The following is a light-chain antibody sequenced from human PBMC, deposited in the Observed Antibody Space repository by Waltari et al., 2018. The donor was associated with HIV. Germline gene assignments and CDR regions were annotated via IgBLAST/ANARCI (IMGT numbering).Light chain of an antibody. CDR3: ATWDDSLNSPV. CDR2: GNN. V-gene: IGLV1-44*01. CDR1: SSNIGSHH. J-gene: IGLJ3*02. Sequence: QSVLTQSPSASGTPGQRVTITFSRGSSNIGSHHASWYPQFPGTAPKRSIYGNNQRPAGVPDRFSGSKSGTSASLAISGLQSEDESDYYCATWDDSLNSPVFGGGTKLTVL.